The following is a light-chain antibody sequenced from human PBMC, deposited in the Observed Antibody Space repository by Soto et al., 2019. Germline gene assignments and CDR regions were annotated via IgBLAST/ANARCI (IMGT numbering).Light chain of an antibody. V-gene: IGLV2-14*01. CDR2: DVS. CDR1: SSDVGGYNY. J-gene: IGLJ1*01. CDR3: SSYTSSSTYV. Sequence: QSALTQPASVSGSPGQSITISCTGTSSDVGGYNYVSWYQQHPGKAPKLMIYDVSNRPSGVSNRFSGSKSGNTASLTTSGLQAEDEADYYCSSYTSSSTYVFGTGTKLTV.